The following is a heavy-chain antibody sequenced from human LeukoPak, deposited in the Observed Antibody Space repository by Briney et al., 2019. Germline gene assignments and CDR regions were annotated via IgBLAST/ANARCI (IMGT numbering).Heavy chain of an antibody. D-gene: IGHD6-19*01. Sequence: SETLSLTCTVSGGSITSSFYWSWIRQSPGKGLEWIGYIYNSGGTKYNPSLKSRLTISVDTSKNQFSLKLSSVTAADTAVYYCARDKHSSGWPFDYWGQGTLVTVSS. CDR3: ARDKHSSGWPFDY. V-gene: IGHV4-59*12. J-gene: IGHJ4*02. CDR1: GGSITSSFY. CDR2: IYNSGGT.